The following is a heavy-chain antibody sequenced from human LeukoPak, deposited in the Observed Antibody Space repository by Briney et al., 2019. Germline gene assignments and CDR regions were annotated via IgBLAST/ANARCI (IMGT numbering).Heavy chain of an antibody. CDR1: GGSISGYY. CDR2: IYYSGST. J-gene: IGHJ4*02. CDR3: ARVSYYDFWSGYSFDY. D-gene: IGHD3-3*01. Sequence: SETLSLTCTVSGGSISGYYWSWIRQPPGKGVGWSGYIYYSGSTNYTTSLKSRVTISVDTSKNQFSLKLSSVTAADTAVYYCARVSYYDFWSGYSFDYWGQGTLVTVSS. V-gene: IGHV4-59*01.